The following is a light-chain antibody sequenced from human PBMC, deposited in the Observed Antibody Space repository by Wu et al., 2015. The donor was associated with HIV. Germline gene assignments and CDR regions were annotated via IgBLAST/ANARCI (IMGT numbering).Light chain of an antibody. CDR1: QGISSY. J-gene: IGKJ1*01. Sequence: DIQLTQSPSFLSASVGDRVTITCRARQGISSYLAWYQQKPGKAPKLLIYAASTLQSGVPSRFSGSGSGTEFTLTISSLQPEDFATYYCQKYNTAPWTFGQGTKVEMK. V-gene: IGKV1-9*01. CDR3: QKYNTAPWT. CDR2: AAS.